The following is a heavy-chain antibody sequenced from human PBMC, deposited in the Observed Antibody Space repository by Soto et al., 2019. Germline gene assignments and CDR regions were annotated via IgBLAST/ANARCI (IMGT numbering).Heavy chain of an antibody. V-gene: IGHV3-23*01. D-gene: IGHD2-15*01. CDR1: GFTFSSYA. CDR3: AKAGGDCSGGSFCSNQSDY. Sequence: EVHLLESGGGLVQPGGSLRLSCAASGFTFSSYAMSWVRQAPGKGLEWVSGIVGTGSSTYYADSVKGRFTISRDNSKNTLYLQMNSLGVYDTALYFCAKAGGDCSGGSFCSNQSDYWGQGTLVTVSS. J-gene: IGHJ4*02. CDR2: IVGTGSST.